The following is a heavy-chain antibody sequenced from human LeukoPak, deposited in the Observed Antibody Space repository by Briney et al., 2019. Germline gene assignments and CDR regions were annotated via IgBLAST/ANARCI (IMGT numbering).Heavy chain of an antibody. J-gene: IGHJ4*02. Sequence: PGGSLRLSCAASGFPFTSYSMNWVRQAPGKGLEWVSYISSSGSTIYYADSVKGRFTISRDNAKNSLYLQMNSLRAEDTAVYYCARADDYVWGSYRYGPFDYWGQGTLVTVSS. CDR1: GFPFTSYS. D-gene: IGHD3-16*02. CDR3: ARADDYVWGSYRYGPFDY. CDR2: ISSSGSTI. V-gene: IGHV3-48*04.